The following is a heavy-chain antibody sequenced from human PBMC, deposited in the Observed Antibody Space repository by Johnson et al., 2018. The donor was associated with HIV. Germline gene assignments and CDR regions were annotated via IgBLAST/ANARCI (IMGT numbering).Heavy chain of an antibody. CDR1: GFSFSNFD. CDR3: ARDPDVTPGAFDI. V-gene: IGHV3-13*01. J-gene: IGHJ3*02. D-gene: IGHD2-15*01. CDR2: IDTAGNT. Sequence: VQLVESGGDLVQPGGSLRLSCAASGFSFSNFDMHWVRQDIGLRLEWVSGIDTAGNTYYAGSVKGQFTISRENAKNSLYLQVKSLRAGDSALYYCARDPDVTPGAFDIWGQGTMVTVSS.